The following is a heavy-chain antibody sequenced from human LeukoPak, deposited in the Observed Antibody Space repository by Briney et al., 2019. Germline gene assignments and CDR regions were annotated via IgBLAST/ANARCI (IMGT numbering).Heavy chain of an antibody. J-gene: IGHJ4*02. D-gene: IGHD3-10*01. Sequence: PGGSLRLSCAASGFTFSSYAMSWVRQAPGKGLEWVSAISGSGGSTYYADSVKGRFTISRDNSKNTLYLQMNSLRAEDTAVYYCASSVLLWFGELFKFDYWGQGTLVTVSS. CDR1: GFTFSSYA. CDR3: ASSVLLWFGELFKFDY. CDR2: ISGSGGST. V-gene: IGHV3-23*01.